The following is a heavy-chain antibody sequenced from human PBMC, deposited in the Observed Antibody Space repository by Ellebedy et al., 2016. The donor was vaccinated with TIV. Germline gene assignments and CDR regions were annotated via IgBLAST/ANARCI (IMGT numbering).Heavy chain of an antibody. CDR1: GYIFTGYY. J-gene: IGHJ4*02. CDR3: ARISGWNSRGSYYFDY. V-gene: IGHV1-2*02. Sequence: ASVKVSCKASGYIFTGYYMHWVRQAPGQGLEWMGWINPNSGGTNYAQKFQGRVTMTRETSISTAYMELRSLRSDDTAVYYCARISGWNSRGSYYFDYWGQGTLVTVSS. D-gene: IGHD6-19*01. CDR2: INPNSGGT.